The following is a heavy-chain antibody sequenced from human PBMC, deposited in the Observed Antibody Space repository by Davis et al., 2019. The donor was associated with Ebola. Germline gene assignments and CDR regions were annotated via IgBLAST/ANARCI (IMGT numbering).Heavy chain of an antibody. D-gene: IGHD2-15*01. Sequence: GGSLRLSCAASGFTFSSYAMHWVRQAPGKGLEWVANIKQDGSEKYYVDSVKGRFTISRDNAKNSLYLQMNSLRAEDTAVYYCARLSSVWGQGTLVTVSS. CDR1: GFTFSSYA. J-gene: IGHJ4*02. CDR3: ARLSSV. CDR2: IKQDGSEK. V-gene: IGHV3-7*01.